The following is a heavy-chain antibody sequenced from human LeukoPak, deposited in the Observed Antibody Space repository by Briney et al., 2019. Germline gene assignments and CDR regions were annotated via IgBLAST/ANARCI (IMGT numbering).Heavy chain of an antibody. Sequence: SETLSLTCTVSGGSISSSSYYWGWIRQPPGQGLEWIGSIYYSGSTYYNPSLKSRVTISVDTSKNQFSLKLSSVTAADTAVYYCAVPYYDILTGYGDYWGQGTLVTVSS. CDR2: IYYSGST. CDR1: GGSISSSSYY. V-gene: IGHV4-39*01. CDR3: AVPYYDILTGYGDY. D-gene: IGHD3-9*01. J-gene: IGHJ4*02.